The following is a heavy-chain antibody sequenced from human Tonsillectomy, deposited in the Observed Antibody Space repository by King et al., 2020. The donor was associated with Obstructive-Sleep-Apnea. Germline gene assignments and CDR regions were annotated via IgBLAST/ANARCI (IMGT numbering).Heavy chain of an antibody. CDR2: ISWNGGST. CDR1: GFTFDDYA. CDR3: AKTSGLGWGWVDY. Sequence: VQLVESGGVVVQPGGSLRLSCAASGFTFDDYAMHWVRQAPGKGLEWVSLISWNGGSTYYADSVRGRFTVSRDNSKHSLYLQMNSLRADDTALYFCAKTSGLGWGWVDYWGQGTPVTVSS. V-gene: IGHV3-43D*03. J-gene: IGHJ4*02. D-gene: IGHD3-3*01.